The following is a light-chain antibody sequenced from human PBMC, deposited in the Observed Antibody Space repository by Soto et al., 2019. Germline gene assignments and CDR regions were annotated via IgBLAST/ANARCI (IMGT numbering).Light chain of an antibody. CDR1: SSNIGSYT. V-gene: IGLV1-44*01. Sequence: QSVLTQPPSASATPGQRVTISCSGSSSNIGSYTVNWYQHLPGTAPKLLIYSNNQRPSGVPDRFSGSKSGTSASLAISGLQSEDEADYYCATWDDNLRVVFGGGTKLTVL. CDR3: ATWDDNLRVV. CDR2: SNN. J-gene: IGLJ2*01.